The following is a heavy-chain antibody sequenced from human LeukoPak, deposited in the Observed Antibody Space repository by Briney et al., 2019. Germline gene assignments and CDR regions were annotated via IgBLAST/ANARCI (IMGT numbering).Heavy chain of an antibody. D-gene: IGHD1-26*01. CDR1: EYTFTGYY. V-gene: IGHV1-2*02. CDR2: INPNSGGT. J-gene: IGHJ5*02. Sequence: PGASVKVSCKASEYTFTGYYMHWVRQAPGQGLEWLGWINPNSGGTHYVQKFQGRVTMTRDTSITTAYMELSRLRSDDTAVYYCARGVGGSSNWFDPWGQGTLVTVSS. CDR3: ARGVGGSSNWFDP.